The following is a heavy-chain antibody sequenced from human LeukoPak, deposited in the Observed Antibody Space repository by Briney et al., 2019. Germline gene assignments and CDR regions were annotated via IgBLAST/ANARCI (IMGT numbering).Heavy chain of an antibody. CDR1: GYTFTGYY. Sequence: EASVKVSCKASGYTFTGYYMHWVRQAPGQGLEWMGWINPNSGGTNYAQKFQGRVTMTRDTSISTAYMELSRLRSDDTAVYYCARLGYCSSTSCPQGPEVDYWGRGTLVTVSS. CDR2: INPNSGGT. CDR3: ARLGYCSSTSCPQGPEVDY. D-gene: IGHD2-2*01. J-gene: IGHJ4*02. V-gene: IGHV1-2*02.